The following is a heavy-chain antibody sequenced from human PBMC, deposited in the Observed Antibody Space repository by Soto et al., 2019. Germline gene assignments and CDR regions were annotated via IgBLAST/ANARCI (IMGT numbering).Heavy chain of an antibody. J-gene: IGHJ4*02. Sequence: TLSLTCTVSGGSISSSSYYWGWIRQPPGKGLEWIGSIYYSGSTYYNPSLKSRVTISVDTSKNQFSLKLSSVTAADTAVYYCASLASPGYFDYWGQGTLVTVSS. D-gene: IGHD3-3*02. CDR2: IYYSGST. CDR3: ASLASPGYFDY. CDR1: GGSISSSSYY. V-gene: IGHV4-39*01.